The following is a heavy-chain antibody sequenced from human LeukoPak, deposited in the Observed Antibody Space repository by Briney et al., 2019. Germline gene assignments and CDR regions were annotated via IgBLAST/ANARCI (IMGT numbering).Heavy chain of an antibody. V-gene: IGHV3-33*01. CDR2: IWYDGSNR. J-gene: IGHJ4*02. Sequence: GGSLRLSCTASGFXFSRYGMHWVRQAPGKGQEWVAGIWYDGSNRQYADSVKGRFTISRDNSKNTLYLQMNSLRAEDTAVYYCARDFGFSPSSGYSFDYWGQGTLVTVSS. CDR3: ARDFGFSPSSGYSFDY. CDR1: GFXFSRYG. D-gene: IGHD3-22*01.